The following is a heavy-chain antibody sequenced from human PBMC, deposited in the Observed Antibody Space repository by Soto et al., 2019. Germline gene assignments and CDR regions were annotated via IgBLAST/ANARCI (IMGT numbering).Heavy chain of an antibody. CDR2: IWYDGSNK. V-gene: IGHV3-33*01. CDR3: AREGRGPYSSSSYNWFDP. J-gene: IGHJ5*02. D-gene: IGHD6-13*01. CDR1: GFTFSSYG. Sequence: QVQLVESGGGVVQPGRSLRLSCAASGFTFSSYGMHWVRQAPGKGLEWVAVIWYDGSNKYYADSVKGRFTISRDNSKNPLYLQMNSLRAEDTAVYYCAREGRGPYSSSSYNWFDPWGQGTLVTVSS.